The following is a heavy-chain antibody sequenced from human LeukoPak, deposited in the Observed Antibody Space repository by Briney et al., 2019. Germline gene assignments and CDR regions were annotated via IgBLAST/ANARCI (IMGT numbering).Heavy chain of an antibody. Sequence: SETLSLTCTVSGGSISSGDYYWSWIRQPPGKGLERIGYIYYSGSTYYNPSLKRRVTISVDTSKNQFSLKLSSVTAADTAVYYCARDPSGYWFDYWGQGTLVTVSS. CDR2: IYYSGST. D-gene: IGHD2-2*03. V-gene: IGHV4-30-4*08. CDR1: GGSISSGDYY. J-gene: IGHJ4*02. CDR3: ARDPSGYWFDY.